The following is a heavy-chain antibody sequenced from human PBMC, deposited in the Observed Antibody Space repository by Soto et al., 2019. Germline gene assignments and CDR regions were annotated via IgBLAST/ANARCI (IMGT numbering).Heavy chain of an antibody. CDR1: GGSISSSSYY. J-gene: IGHJ5*02. D-gene: IGHD3-3*01. Sequence: SETLSLTCTVSGGSISSSSYYWGWIRQPPGKGLEWIGYIYHSGSTYYNPSLKSRVTISVDRSKNQFSLKLSSVTAADTAVYYCARSGDDFWSGYGWFDPWGQGTLVTVS. CDR2: IYHSGST. V-gene: IGHV4-30-2*01. CDR3: ARSGDDFWSGYGWFDP.